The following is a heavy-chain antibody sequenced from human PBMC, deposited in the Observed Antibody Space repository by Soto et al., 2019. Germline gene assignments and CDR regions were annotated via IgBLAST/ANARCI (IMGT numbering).Heavy chain of an antibody. CDR3: ARDDADHSDY. D-gene: IGHD2-21*01. V-gene: IGHV3-30*04. CDR2: ILSDGKKK. CDR1: GISFKKYT. Sequence: QVQLVESGGGVVPPGRSLRLSCAASGISFKKYTMHWVRQAPGKGLEWVAGILSDGKKKYYADSVQGRFTISRDNSKNTLYVQMNSLRPDDTALYYCARDDADHSDYWGQGTLLTVSS. J-gene: IGHJ4*02.